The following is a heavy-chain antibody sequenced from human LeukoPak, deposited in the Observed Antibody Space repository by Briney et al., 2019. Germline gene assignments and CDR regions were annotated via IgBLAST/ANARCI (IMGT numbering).Heavy chain of an antibody. J-gene: IGHJ6*03. V-gene: IGHV3-21*01. CDR1: GFTFSSHD. D-gene: IGHD3-10*01. Sequence: GGSLRLSCATSGFTFSSHDMNWVRQAPGKGLEWVLYITGHSKSIDYANSVRGRFAISRDNAKNYLFLQMDSLGVGDTAAYYCVREGSGSTHYMDVWGKGTRLTVSS. CDR3: VREGSGSTHYMDV. CDR2: ITGHSKSI.